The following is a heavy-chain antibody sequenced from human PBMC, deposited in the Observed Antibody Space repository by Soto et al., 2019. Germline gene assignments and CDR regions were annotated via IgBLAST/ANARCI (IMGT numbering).Heavy chain of an antibody. V-gene: IGHV4-30-2*01. CDR2: IYHSGST. CDR1: GGSISSGGYS. Sequence: TSETLSLTCAVSGGSISSGGYSWSWIRQPPGKGLEWIGYIYHSGSTYYNPSLKSRVTISVDRSKNQFSLKLSSVTAADTAVYYCASSVLGVTGSYFDYWGQGTLVTVS. D-gene: IGHD7-27*01. J-gene: IGHJ4*02. CDR3: ASSVLGVTGSYFDY.